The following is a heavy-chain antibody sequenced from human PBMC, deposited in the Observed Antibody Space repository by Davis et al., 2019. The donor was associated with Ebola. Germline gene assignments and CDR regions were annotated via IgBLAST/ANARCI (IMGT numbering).Heavy chain of an antibody. Sequence: MPSETLSLTCTVSGGPISSGGYYWSWIRQHPGKGLEWIGYIYYSGSTYYNPSLKSRVTISVDTSKNQFSLKLSSVTAADTAVYYCAREVATISYAFDIWGQGTMVTVSS. CDR2: IYYSGST. D-gene: IGHD5-24*01. V-gene: IGHV4-31*03. CDR3: AREVATISYAFDI. CDR1: GGPISSGGYY. J-gene: IGHJ3*02.